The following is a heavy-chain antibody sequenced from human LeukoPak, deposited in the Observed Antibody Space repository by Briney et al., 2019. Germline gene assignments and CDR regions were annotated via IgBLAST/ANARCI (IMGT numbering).Heavy chain of an antibody. D-gene: IGHD3-10*01. CDR3: ARDQSHYYYYGMDV. CDR1: GFTFSTDS. V-gene: IGHV3-48*04. J-gene: IGHJ6*02. CDR2: VSSGSSMI. Sequence: PGGSLRLSCAASGFTFSTDSMNWVRQAPGKGLEWVSYVSSGSSMIYYADSVKGRFTISRDNAKNSLYLQMNSLRAEDTAVYYCARDQSHYYYYGMDVWGQGTTVTVSS.